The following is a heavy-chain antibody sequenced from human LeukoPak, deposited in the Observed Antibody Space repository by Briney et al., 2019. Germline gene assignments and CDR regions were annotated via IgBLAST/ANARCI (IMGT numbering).Heavy chain of an antibody. J-gene: IGHJ6*02. Sequence: SETLSLTCTVSGGSVSSGSYYWSWIRQPPGKGLEWIGYIYYSGSTNYNPSLKSRVTISVDTSKNQFSLKLSSVTAADTAVYYCARGRTSIAEAGTGIYYYYGMDVWGQGTTVTVSS. CDR1: GGSVSSGSYY. V-gene: IGHV4-61*01. CDR2: IYYSGST. D-gene: IGHD6-19*01. CDR3: ARGRTSIAEAGTGIYYYYGMDV.